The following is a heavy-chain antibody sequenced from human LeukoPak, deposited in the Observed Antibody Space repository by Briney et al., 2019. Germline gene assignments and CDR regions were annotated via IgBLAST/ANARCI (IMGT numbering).Heavy chain of an antibody. J-gene: IGHJ4*02. D-gene: IGHD2-2*01. V-gene: IGHV3-21*04. Sequence: PGGSLRLSCAASGFTFSSYSMNWVRQAPGKGLEWVSSISSSSSYIYYADSVKGRFTISRDNAKNSLYLQMNSLRAEDMALYYCAKGDCSTTSCHLGGVDYWGQGTLVTVSS. CDR2: ISSSSSYI. CDR3: AKGDCSTTSCHLGGVDY. CDR1: GFTFSSYS.